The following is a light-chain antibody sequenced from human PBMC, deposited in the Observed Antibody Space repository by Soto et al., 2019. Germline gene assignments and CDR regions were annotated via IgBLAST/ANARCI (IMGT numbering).Light chain of an antibody. CDR2: GAS. V-gene: IGKV3-20*01. CDR1: QSVSSGY. CDR3: QQYTYSPWT. J-gene: IGKJ1*01. Sequence: EVVLTQSPGTLSLSPGERATLSCRASQSVSSGYLGWYQQKPGQAPRLLIYGASSRATGTPDRFSGSGSGTDFTLTISRLEPEDFAVYFCQQYTYSPWTFGQGTKVDIK.